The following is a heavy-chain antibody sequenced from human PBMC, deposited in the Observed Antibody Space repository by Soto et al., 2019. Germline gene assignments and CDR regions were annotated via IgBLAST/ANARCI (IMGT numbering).Heavy chain of an antibody. CDR2: ISGSGVNT. V-gene: IGHV3-23*01. CDR3: AKVFPQSGEQDSSNGMDF. Sequence: GGSLRLSCAASGFIFSNYAMSWVRQGPGKGPEWVSSISGSGVNTFYADSVKGRFTISRDNSKNMLYLQMSSLRAEDTALYYCAKVFPQSGEQDSSNGMDFWGKGTT. J-gene: IGHJ6*04. CDR1: GFIFSNYA. D-gene: IGHD3-10*01.